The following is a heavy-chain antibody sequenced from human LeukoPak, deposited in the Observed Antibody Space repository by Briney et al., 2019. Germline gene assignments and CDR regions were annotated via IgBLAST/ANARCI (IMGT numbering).Heavy chain of an antibody. CDR3: ARADRPHGGPYLIGP. CDR1: GNSFTDNY. J-gene: IGHJ5*02. CDR2: INPSSGGT. D-gene: IGHD2-21*01. Sequence: GASVTVSCKTSGNSFTDNYMHWERHAPGIGLDWTQSINPSSGGTSSAQKFQGRVTMTRDTSITTVYMEVRWLTSDDTAVYYCARADRPHGGPYLIGPWGQGTLVTVSS. V-gene: IGHV1-2*02.